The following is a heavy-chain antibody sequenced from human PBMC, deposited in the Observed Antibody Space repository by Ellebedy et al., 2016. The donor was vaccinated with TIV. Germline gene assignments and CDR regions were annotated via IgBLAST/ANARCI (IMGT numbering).Heavy chain of an antibody. V-gene: IGHV4-39*07. J-gene: IGHJ6*02. CDR2: IYYSGST. Sequence: SETLSLTXTVSGGSISSSSYYWGWIRQPPGKGLEWIGSIYYSGSTNYNPSLKSRVTISVDTSKNQFSLKLSSVTAADTAVYYCARSGGWYYYDSSAPYGMDVWGQGTTVTVSS. CDR1: GGSISSSSYY. CDR3: ARSGGWYYYDSSAPYGMDV. D-gene: IGHD3-22*01.